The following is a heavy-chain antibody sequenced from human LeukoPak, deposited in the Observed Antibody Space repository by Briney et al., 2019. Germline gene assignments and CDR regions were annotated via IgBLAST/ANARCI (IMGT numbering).Heavy chain of an antibody. CDR2: IYRDGST. J-gene: IGHJ6*02. V-gene: IGHV3-53*01. Sequence: GGSLRLSCAASGFTVSSDCMSWVRQAPGKGLEWVSVIYRDGSTYYADSVKGRFTISRDNSKNTLYLQMNSLRAEDTAVYYCAREGRNYYYYGMDAWGQGTTVTVSS. CDR3: AREGRNYYYYGMDA. CDR1: GFTVSSDC.